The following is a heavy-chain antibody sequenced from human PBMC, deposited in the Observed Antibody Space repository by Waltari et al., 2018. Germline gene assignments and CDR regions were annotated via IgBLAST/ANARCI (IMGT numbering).Heavy chain of an antibody. CDR3: AREDIVSATQWRGNQYRGNCGYDL. CDR1: GFTFSIYG. J-gene: IGHJ4*01. Sequence: QVYLVESGGGVVQPGDSLRLSCESSGFTFSIYGMHWVRQAPGTGLAWVAFTRFDGINKHYADSVRGRFTISRDNSKNTLYLQMNSLRSEDAAVYYCAREDIVSATQWRGNQYRGNCGYDLWGQGTLVSVSS. V-gene: IGHV3-30*02. CDR2: TRFDGINK. D-gene: IGHD5-12*01.